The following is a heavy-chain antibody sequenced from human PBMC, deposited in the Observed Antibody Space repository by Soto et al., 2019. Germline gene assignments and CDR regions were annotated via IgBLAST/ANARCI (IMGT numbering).Heavy chain of an antibody. J-gene: IGHJ4*02. CDR1: GFTFSSYA. V-gene: IGHV3-23*01. CDR2: ISGSGGST. D-gene: IGHD3-16*02. CDR3: AKGSRYYDYIWGSYQVDY. Sequence: GESLKISCAASGFTFSSYAMSWVRQAPGKGLEWVSAISGSGGSTYYADSVKGRFTISRDNSKNTLYLQMNSLRAEDTAVYYCAKGSRYYDYIWGSYQVDYWGQGTLVTVSS.